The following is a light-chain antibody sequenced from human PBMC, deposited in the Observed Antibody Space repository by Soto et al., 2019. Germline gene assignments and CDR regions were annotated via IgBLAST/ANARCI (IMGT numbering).Light chain of an antibody. CDR1: QGISSY. CDR3: QQLNTYPRT. J-gene: IGKJ3*01. Sequence: IQLTQSPSSLSASVGVRVTITCRASQGISSYLAWYQQKPEKSPKLLIYPASTLQSGVPSRFSGSGSGTNFTLTINSLQPEDFATYFCQQLNTYPRTFGPGTKVDIK. V-gene: IGKV1-9*01. CDR2: PAS.